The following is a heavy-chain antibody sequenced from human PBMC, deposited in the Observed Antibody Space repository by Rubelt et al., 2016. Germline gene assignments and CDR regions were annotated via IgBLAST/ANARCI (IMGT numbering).Heavy chain of an antibody. V-gene: IGHV1-18*01. CDR3: ARDRTWLVPGLDAFDI. CDR2: ISAYNGNT. J-gene: IGHJ3*02. CDR1: GYTFTTYG. D-gene: IGHD6-19*01. Sequence: QVQLVQSGAEVKKPGASVKVSCKASGYTFTTYGISWVRQAPGHGLEWMGWISAYNGNTNYAQKVQGRVTMTTDTSTSTAYMELRSLRSDDTAVYYCARDRTWLVPGLDAFDIWGQGTMVTVSS.